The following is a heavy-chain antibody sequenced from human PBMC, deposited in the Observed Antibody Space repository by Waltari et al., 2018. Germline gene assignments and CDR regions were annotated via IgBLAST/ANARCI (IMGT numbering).Heavy chain of an antibody. Sequence: QVQLQESGPGLVKPSETLSLTCTVSGGSIHSYYWSWIRRTPGKGLEWIGYISYSGNTNYNPSLKSRATSPVDTSKNQFSLKLSSVTAADTAVYFCATVHFRNWVDPWGQGTLVTVSS. V-gene: IGHV4-59*01. J-gene: IGHJ5*02. CDR1: GGSIHSYY. CDR3: ATVHFRNWVDP. D-gene: IGHD3-3*02. CDR2: ISYSGNT.